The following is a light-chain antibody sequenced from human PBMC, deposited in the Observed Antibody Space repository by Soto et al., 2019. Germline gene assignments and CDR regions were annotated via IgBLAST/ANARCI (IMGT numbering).Light chain of an antibody. CDR3: QSYDSSRSGSYV. CDR2: GNS. CDR1: SSNIGAGYD. Sequence: QSALTQPPSVSGAPGQRVTISCTGSSSNIGAGYDVHWYQQLPGTAPKLLIYGNSNRPSGVPDRFSGSKSATSASLAITGLQAEDEADYYCQSYDSSRSGSYVFGTGTKLTVL. J-gene: IGLJ1*01. V-gene: IGLV1-40*01.